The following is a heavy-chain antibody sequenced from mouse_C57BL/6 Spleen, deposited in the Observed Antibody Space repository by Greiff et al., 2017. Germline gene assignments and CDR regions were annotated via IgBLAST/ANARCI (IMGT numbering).Heavy chain of an antibody. Sequence: VQLQQPGAELVRPGSSVKLSCKASGYTFTSYWMHWVKQRPIQGLEWIGNIDPSDSDTHYNQKFKDKATLTVDKSSSTAYMQLSSLTSEDSAVYYCARAQAAQATWFAYWGQGTLVTVAA. CDR1: GYTFTSYW. J-gene: IGHJ3*01. CDR3: ARAQAAQATWFAY. V-gene: IGHV1-52*01. CDR2: IDPSDSDT. D-gene: IGHD3-2*02.